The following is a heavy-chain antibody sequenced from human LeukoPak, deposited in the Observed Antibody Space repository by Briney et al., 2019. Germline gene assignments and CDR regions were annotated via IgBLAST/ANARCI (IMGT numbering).Heavy chain of an antibody. CDR3: ARGWGRRAVAPSY. J-gene: IGHJ4*02. V-gene: IGHV1-2*02. CDR1: GYTFTGYY. Sequence: ASVKVSCKASGYTFTGYYMHWVRQAPGQGLEWMGWINPNSGGTNYAQKFQGRVTITRNTSISTAYMELSSLRSEDTAVYYCARGWGRRAVAPSYWGQGTLVTVSS. D-gene: IGHD6-19*01. CDR2: INPNSGGT.